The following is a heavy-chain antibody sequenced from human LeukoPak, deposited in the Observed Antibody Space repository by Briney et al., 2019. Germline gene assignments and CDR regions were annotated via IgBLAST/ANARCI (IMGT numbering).Heavy chain of an antibody. D-gene: IGHD4-17*01. J-gene: IGHJ6*02. V-gene: IGHV4-59*11. Sequence: PSETLSLTCAVSDDSFSSHYGTWIRQPPGKGLEWIGYISYIGSTNYNPSLKSRVTISIDTSKNQFSLKLTSVTAADTAVYYCARFYRLNDYGDYVRGSDYYGMDVWGQGTTVTVSS. CDR1: DDSFSSHY. CDR2: ISYIGST. CDR3: ARFYRLNDYGDYVRGSDYYGMDV.